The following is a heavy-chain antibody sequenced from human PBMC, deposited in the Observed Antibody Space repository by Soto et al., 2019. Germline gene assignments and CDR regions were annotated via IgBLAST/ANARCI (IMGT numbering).Heavy chain of an antibody. D-gene: IGHD6-13*01. CDR2: IYCRGNT. J-gene: IGHJ5*02. Sequence: QVQLQEAGPGLVKPSQTLSLTCTVSGGSISSGGHCWSGIRQHPGEGLEWAGYIYCRGNTYYNPSLKSRVTVSVDTSEDQFSRQLSSVTAADTAVYYCARLIVGAAGTTGWFDPWGQGTLVTVSS. CDR1: GGSISSGGHC. CDR3: ARLIVGAAGTTGWFDP. V-gene: IGHV4-31*03.